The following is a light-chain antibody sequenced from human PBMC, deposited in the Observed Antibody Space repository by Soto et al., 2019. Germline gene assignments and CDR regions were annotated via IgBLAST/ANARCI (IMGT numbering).Light chain of an antibody. Sequence: DIVMTQSPDSLAVSLGGGATINCKSSQSVLSSSNNKNYLAWYQQKPGQPPKLLLYWASTRASGVPDRFSGSGSGTDFTLTITSLQAEDVALYYCQQYYGSPYTFGQGTKLEI. CDR3: QQYYGSPYT. J-gene: IGKJ2*01. CDR1: QSVLSSSNNKNY. CDR2: WAS. V-gene: IGKV4-1*01.